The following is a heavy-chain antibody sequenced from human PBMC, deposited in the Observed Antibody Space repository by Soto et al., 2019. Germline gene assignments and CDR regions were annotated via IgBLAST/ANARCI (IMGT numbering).Heavy chain of an antibody. J-gene: IGHJ4*02. CDR2: VYHTGNT. V-gene: IGHV4-59*02. D-gene: IGHD1-20*01. CDR3: AREQYNWKL. Sequence: TLSLTCSVSGVSVTGYYWTWIRHSPGKGLEWIGYVYHTGNTYYNPSLKSRVTISLDTSKNQVSLRLRSVTAADTAVYYCAREQYNWKLWGQGTLVTVSS. CDR1: GVSVTGYY.